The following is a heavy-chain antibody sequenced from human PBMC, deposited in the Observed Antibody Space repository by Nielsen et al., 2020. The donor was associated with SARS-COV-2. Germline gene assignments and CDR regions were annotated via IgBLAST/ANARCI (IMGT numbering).Heavy chain of an antibody. CDR1: GYTFTYYA. V-gene: IGHV1-3*01. CDR2: INPDNGDT. D-gene: IGHD2-2*01. J-gene: IGHJ6*02. Sequence: ASVKVSCKASGYTFTYYAIHWVRRAPGRGLEWMGWINPDNGDTKYSQNFQGRVTVTRDTSASTAYMELSSLRSEDTAVYYCARDRSITSRHYSYFYFMDVWGQGTTVTV. CDR3: ARDRSITSRHYSYFYFMDV.